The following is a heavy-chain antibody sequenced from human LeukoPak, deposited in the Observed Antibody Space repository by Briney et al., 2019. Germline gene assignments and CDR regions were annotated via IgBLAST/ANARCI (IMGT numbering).Heavy chain of an antibody. D-gene: IGHD2-2*01. CDR1: GGSISSGDYY. CDR3: ARDISIPTENIVVVPAASLD. J-gene: IGHJ4*02. Sequence: PSQTLSLTCTVSGGSISSGDYYWSWIRQPPWKGLECIGYIYYSGSTYYNPSLKSRVTISVDTSKNQFSLKLSSVTAADTAVYYCARDISIPTENIVVVPAASLDWGQGTLVTVSS. CDR2: IYYSGST. V-gene: IGHV4-30-4*08.